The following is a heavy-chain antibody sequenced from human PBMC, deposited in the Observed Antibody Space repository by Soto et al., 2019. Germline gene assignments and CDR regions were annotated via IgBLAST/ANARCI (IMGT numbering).Heavy chain of an antibody. D-gene: IGHD2-2*01. V-gene: IGHV4-59*01. J-gene: IGHJ4*02. CDR2: IYYSGST. CDR3: ARGGPYCSSTSCYQFDY. Sequence: SATLSLTCTVSGGSISSYYWSWIRQPPGKGLEWIGYIYYSGSTNYNPSLKSRVTISVDTSKNQFSLKLSSVTAADTAVYYCARGGPYCSSTSCYQFDYWGQGTLVTVSS. CDR1: GGSISSYY.